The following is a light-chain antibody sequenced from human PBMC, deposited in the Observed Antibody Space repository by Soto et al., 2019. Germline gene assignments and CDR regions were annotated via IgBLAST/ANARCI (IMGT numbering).Light chain of an antibody. CDR3: GADHGSGSNFVAV. J-gene: IGLJ2*01. Sequence: QAVVTQPPSASASLGASVTLTCTLSSGYSNDKVDWYQQRPGKGPRFVMRVGTGGIVGSKGDGIPDRFSVLGSGLNRYLTIKNIQEEDESDYHCGADHGSGSNFVAVFGGGTKLTVL. V-gene: IGLV9-49*01. CDR1: SGYSNDK. CDR2: VGTGGIVG.